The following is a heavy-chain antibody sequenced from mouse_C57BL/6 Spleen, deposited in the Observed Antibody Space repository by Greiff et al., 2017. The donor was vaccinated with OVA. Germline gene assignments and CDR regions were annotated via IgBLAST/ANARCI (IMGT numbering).Heavy chain of an antibody. CDR3: ARAYYSNLYYFDY. Sequence: EVQGVESGGGLVKPGGSLKLSCAASGFTFSSYAMSWVRQTPEKRLEWVATISDGGSYTYYPDNVKGRFTISRDNAKNNLYLQMSHLKSEDTAMYYCARAYYSNLYYFDYWGQGTTLTVSS. CDR1: GFTFSSYA. V-gene: IGHV5-4*01. J-gene: IGHJ2*01. CDR2: ISDGGSYT. D-gene: IGHD2-5*01.